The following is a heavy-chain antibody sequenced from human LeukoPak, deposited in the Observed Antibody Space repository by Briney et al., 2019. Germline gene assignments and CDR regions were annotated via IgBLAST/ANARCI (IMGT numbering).Heavy chain of an antibody. V-gene: IGHV4-59*12. J-gene: IGHJ4*02. D-gene: IGHD2-15*01. CDR1: GGSLSSYY. Sequence: SETLSLTCTVSGGSLSSYYWSWIRQPPGKGLEWIGYIYYSGSTNYNPSLKSRVTISVDTSKNQFSLKLSSVTAADTAVYYCARDLRGGHDYWGQGTLVTVSP. CDR2: IYYSGST. CDR3: ARDLRGGHDY.